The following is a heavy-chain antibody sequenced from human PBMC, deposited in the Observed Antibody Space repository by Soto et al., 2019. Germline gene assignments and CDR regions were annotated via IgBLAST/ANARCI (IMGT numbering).Heavy chain of an antibody. J-gene: IGHJ3*02. CDR3: ARLYCNGGSCYSGDAFDI. V-gene: IGHV3-48*01. CDR1: GFTFSTYS. CDR2: ISSSSRII. D-gene: IGHD2-15*01. Sequence: GSLRLSCAASGFTFSTYSMNWVRQAPGKGLEWISYISSSSRIIYYADSVKGRFTISRDNAENSLHLQMNSLRAEDTAVYYCARLYCNGGSCYSGDAFDIWGQGT.